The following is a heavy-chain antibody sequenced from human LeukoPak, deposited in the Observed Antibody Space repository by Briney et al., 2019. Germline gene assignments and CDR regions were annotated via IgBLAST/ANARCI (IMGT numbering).Heavy chain of an antibody. D-gene: IGHD6-19*01. CDR1: GFSFGGYA. V-gene: IGHV3-9*01. CDR3: AKDIRATSVAGTSGFDY. CDR2: ISWNSGSI. J-gene: IGHJ4*02. Sequence: SLRLSCAASGFSFGGYALHGVRQAPGRGLEGVSGISWNSGSIVYADSVKGRFTISRDNAKNSLYLQMNSLTAEDTALYYCAKDIRATSVAGTSGFDYWGQGTLVTVSS.